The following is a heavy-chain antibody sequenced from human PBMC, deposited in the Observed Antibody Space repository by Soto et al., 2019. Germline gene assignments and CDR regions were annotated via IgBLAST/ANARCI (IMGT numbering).Heavy chain of an antibody. J-gene: IGHJ6*02. D-gene: IGHD6-13*01. CDR2: TYYRSKWYN. Sequence: SQTLSLTCAISGDSVSSNSAAWNWIRQSPSRGLEWLGRTYYRSKWYNDYAVSVKSRITINPDTSKNQFSLQLNSVTPEDTAVYYCARDGFGSSWYVSWSQYYYYGMDVWGQGTTVTVSS. CDR1: GDSVSSNSAA. V-gene: IGHV6-1*01. CDR3: ARDGFGSSWYVSWSQYYYYGMDV.